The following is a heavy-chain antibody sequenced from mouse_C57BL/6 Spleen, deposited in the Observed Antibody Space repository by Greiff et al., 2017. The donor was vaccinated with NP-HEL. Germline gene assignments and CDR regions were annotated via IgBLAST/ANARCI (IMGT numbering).Heavy chain of an antibody. Sequence: EVKLMESGPELVKPGASVKMSCKASGYTFTDYNMHWVKQSHGKSLEWIGYINPNNGGTSYNQKFKGKATLTVNKSSSTAYMELRSLTSEDSAVYYWATITTVVARAMDYWGQGTSVTVSS. J-gene: IGHJ4*01. D-gene: IGHD1-1*01. CDR1: GYTFTDYN. CDR2: INPNNGGT. CDR3: ATITTVVARAMDY. V-gene: IGHV1-22*01.